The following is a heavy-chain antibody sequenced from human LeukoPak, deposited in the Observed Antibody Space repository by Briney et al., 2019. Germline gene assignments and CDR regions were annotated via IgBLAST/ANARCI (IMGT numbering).Heavy chain of an antibody. V-gene: IGHV4-59*01. D-gene: IGHD3-9*01. Sequence: PSETLSLTCTVSGGSISSYYWSWIRQPPGKGLEWIGYIYYSGSINYNPSLKSRVTISVDTSKNQFSLKLSSVTAADTAVYYCARGGPYDILTGYSLDYWGQGTLVTVSS. CDR1: GGSISSYY. J-gene: IGHJ4*02. CDR3: ARGGPYDILTGYSLDY. CDR2: IYYSGSI.